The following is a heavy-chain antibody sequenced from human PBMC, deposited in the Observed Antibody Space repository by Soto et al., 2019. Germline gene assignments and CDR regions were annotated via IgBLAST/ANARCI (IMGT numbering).Heavy chain of an antibody. J-gene: IGHJ4*02. CDR1: GDSISAYS. D-gene: IGHD5-12*01. CDR2: IHYNGNT. CDR3: AREGNLGRWLQPLDF. V-gene: IGHV4-59*01. Sequence: QVQLQVPGPGLVKPSETLSLTCTVSGDSISAYSWSWVRQPPGKGLEWIGNIHYNGNTKYNPSLTSRVTMSLDTSKNQFSLRLISVTAADTAKYFCAREGNLGRWLQPLDFWGQGTLVTVSS.